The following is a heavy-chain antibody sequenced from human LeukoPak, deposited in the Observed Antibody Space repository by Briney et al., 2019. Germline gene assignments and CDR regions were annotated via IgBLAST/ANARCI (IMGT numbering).Heavy chain of an antibody. CDR2: INHSGST. D-gene: IGHD3-10*01. CDR1: GGSFSGYY. Sequence: KTSETLSLTCAVYGGSFSGYYWSWIRQPPGKGLEWIGEINHSGSTNYNPSLKSRVTISVDTSKNQFSLKLSSVTAADTAVYYCARRQYYGSGRIKVPRYFDYWGQGTLVTVSS. J-gene: IGHJ4*02. CDR3: ARRQYYGSGRIKVPRYFDY. V-gene: IGHV4-34*01.